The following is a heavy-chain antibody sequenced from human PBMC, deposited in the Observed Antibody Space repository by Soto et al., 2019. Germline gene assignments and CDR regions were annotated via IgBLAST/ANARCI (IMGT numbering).Heavy chain of an antibody. CDR1: GGSISSGGYY. CDR2: IYYSGST. Sequence: SETLSLTCTVSGGSISSGGYYWTWIRQHPGKGLEWIGYIYYSGSTNYNPSLKSRVTISVDTSKNQFSPKLSSVTAADTAVYYCARHSGGYSYDIYYYYGMDVWGQGTTVTVSS. J-gene: IGHJ6*02. V-gene: IGHV4-61*08. D-gene: IGHD5-18*01. CDR3: ARHSGGYSYDIYYYYGMDV.